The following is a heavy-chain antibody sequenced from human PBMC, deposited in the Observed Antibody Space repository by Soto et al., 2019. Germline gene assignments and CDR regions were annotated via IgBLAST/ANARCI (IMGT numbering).Heavy chain of an antibody. V-gene: IGHV4-31*03. CDR3: ARDLDGAAAGLGGDAFDI. Sequence: QVQLQESGPGLVKPSQTLSLTCTVSGGSISSGGYYWSWIRQHPGKGLEWIGYIYYSGSTYYNPSLKGRVTTSVDTSKNQFSLKLSSVTAADTAVYYCARDLDGAAAGLGGDAFDIWGQGTMVTVSS. J-gene: IGHJ3*02. CDR2: IYYSGST. D-gene: IGHD6-13*01. CDR1: GGSISSGGYY.